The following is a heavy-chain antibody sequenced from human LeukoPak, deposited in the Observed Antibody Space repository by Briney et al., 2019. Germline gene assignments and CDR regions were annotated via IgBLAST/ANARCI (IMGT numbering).Heavy chain of an antibody. CDR3: ARSPDILTGENFDY. V-gene: IGHV1-2*02. D-gene: IGHD3-9*01. J-gene: IGHJ4*02. CDR2: INPNSGGT. CDR1: GYTFTGYY. Sequence: ASVKVSCKASGYTFTGYYIHWVRQAPGQGLEWMGWINPNSGGTNYAQKFQGRVTMTRDTSISTDYMELSRLRSDDTAVYYCARSPDILTGENFDYWGQGTLVTVSS.